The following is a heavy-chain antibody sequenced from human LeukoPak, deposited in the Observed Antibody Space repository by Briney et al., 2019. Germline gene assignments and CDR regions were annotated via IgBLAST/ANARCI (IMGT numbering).Heavy chain of an antibody. D-gene: IGHD6-19*01. V-gene: IGHV2-70*11. J-gene: IGHJ4*02. CDR3: ARTRAVEQGFDY. CDR2: IDRDDDK. Sequence: SGPALVKPTQTLTLTCTFSGFSLSTTGVSVNWIRQPPGKALEWLARIDRDDDKYYSTSLKTRLTISKVSSKNQVVLTITNMDPVDTATYYCARTRAVEQGFDYWGQGTLVTVSS. CDR1: GFSLSTTGVS.